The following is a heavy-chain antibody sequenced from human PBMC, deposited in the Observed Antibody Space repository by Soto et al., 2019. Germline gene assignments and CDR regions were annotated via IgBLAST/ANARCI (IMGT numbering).Heavy chain of an antibody. D-gene: IGHD6-13*01. V-gene: IGHV3-73*01. Sequence: EVQLVESGGGLVQPGGSLKLSCAASGFTFSGSAMHWVRQASGKGLEWVGRIRSKANSCATAYAASVKGRFTISRDDSKNTAYLQMNSLKTEDTAVYYCTFSSSWYINGMDVWGQGTTVTVSS. J-gene: IGHJ6*02. CDR1: GFTFSGSA. CDR2: IRSKANSCAT. CDR3: TFSSSWYINGMDV.